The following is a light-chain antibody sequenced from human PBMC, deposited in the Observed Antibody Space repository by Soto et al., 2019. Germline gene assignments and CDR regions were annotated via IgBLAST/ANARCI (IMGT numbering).Light chain of an antibody. CDR3: QQFDDLPFT. J-gene: IGKJ3*01. CDR1: HDINNY. Sequence: DIQMTQSPSSLSASVGDRVTITCQASHDINNYLNWYQQKPGKAPKLLIYDASNLKTGVPSRFSGSGSGTDFTFTISNLQPEDIATYYCQQFDDLPFTFAPGTKVDIK. V-gene: IGKV1-33*01. CDR2: DAS.